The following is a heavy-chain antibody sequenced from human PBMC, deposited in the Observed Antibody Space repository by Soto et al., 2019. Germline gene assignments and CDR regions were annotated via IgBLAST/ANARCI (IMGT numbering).Heavy chain of an antibody. Sequence: QVQLVESGGGVVQPGRSLRLSCAVSGFTYSSYGMHWVRQAPGKGLEWVAVIWYDGSNKYYADSVKGRFIISRDDSKNTLSLQMNSLRAEDTAAYYCARDSAWLFDSWGQGTLVTVSS. D-gene: IGHD5-12*01. J-gene: IGHJ4*02. CDR1: GFTYSSYG. V-gene: IGHV3-33*01. CDR3: ARDSAWLFDS. CDR2: IWYDGSNK.